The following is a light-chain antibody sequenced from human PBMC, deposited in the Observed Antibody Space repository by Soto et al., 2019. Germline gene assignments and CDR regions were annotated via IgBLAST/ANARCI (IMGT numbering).Light chain of an antibody. CDR3: SSYTSNNTPFV. CDR2: EVS. J-gene: IGLJ1*01. Sequence: QSVLTQPASVSGSPGQPITISCTGTSSDVGNYIYVSWFQHHPGKAPKLMIYEVSNRPSGASNRFSASKSGNTASLTISGLQAEDEADYYCSSYTSNNTPFVFGTGTKVTVL. V-gene: IGLV2-14*01. CDR1: SSDVGNYIY.